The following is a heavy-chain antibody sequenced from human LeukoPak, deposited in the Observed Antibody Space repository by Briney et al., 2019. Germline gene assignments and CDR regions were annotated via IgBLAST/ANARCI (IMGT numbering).Heavy chain of an antibody. J-gene: IGHJ4*02. CDR1: GGSISSGGYY. D-gene: IGHD3-10*01. V-gene: IGHV4-31*03. Sequence: PSETLPLTCTVSGGSISSGGYYWSWIRQHPGKGLEWIGYIYYSGSTYYNPSLKSRVTTSVDTSKNQFSLKLSSVTAADTAVYYCARDETGGDYFDYWGQGTLVTVSS. CDR2: IYYSGST. CDR3: ARDETGGDYFDY.